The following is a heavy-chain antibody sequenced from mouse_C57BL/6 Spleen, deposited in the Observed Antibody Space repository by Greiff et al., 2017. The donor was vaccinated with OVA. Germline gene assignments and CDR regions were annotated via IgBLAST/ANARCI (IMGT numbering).Heavy chain of an antibody. J-gene: IGHJ2*01. Sequence: EVKLMESGGGLVKPGGSLKLSCAASGFTFSDYGMHWVRQAPEKGLEWVAYISSGSSTIYYADTVKGRFTISRDNAKNTLFLQMTSLRSEDTAMYYCARGKHWVYYIDYWGQGTTLTVSS. CDR1: GFTFSDYG. V-gene: IGHV5-17*01. CDR3: ARGKHWVYYIDY. D-gene: IGHD4-1*01. CDR2: ISSGSSTI.